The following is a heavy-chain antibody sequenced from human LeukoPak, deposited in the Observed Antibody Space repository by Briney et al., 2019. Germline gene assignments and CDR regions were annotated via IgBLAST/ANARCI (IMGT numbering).Heavy chain of an antibody. CDR3: AREKRGYSGYDFGVDY. CDR1: GYTFTGYY. V-gene: IGHV1-18*04. D-gene: IGHD5-12*01. CDR2: ISAYNGNT. Sequence: ASVKVSCKASGYTFTGYYMHWVRQAPGQGLEWMGWISAYNGNTNYAQKLQGRVTMTTDTSTSTAYMELRSLRSDDTAVYYCAREKRGYSGYDFGVDYWGQGTLVTVSS. J-gene: IGHJ4*02.